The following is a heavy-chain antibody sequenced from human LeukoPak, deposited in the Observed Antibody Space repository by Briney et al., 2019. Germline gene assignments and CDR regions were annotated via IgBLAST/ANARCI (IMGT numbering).Heavy chain of an antibody. Sequence: ASVKVSCKASGGTFSSYAISWVRQAPGQGLEWMGRIIPIFGTANSAQKFQGRVTSTTDESTSTAYMELSSLRSDDTAVYYCAREEAAAALPFDYWGQGTLVTVSS. CDR2: IIPIFGTA. V-gene: IGHV1-69*05. D-gene: IGHD6-13*01. CDR3: AREEAAAALPFDY. CDR1: GGTFSSYA. J-gene: IGHJ4*02.